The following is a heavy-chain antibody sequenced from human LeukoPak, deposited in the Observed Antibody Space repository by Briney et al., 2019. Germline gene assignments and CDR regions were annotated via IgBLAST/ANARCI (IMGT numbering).Heavy chain of an antibody. J-gene: IGHJ5*02. CDR3: ARFTPQGYGWGGYNRFDP. CDR2: IYYSGST. CDR1: GGSISSYY. V-gene: IGHV4-59*01. Sequence: PSETLSLTCTVSGGSISSYYWNWIRQPPGKGLEWIGYIYYSGSTNYNPSLKSRVTISLDTSKNQFSLNLTSVTAADTAVYYCARFTPQGYGWGGYNRFDPWGQGTLVTVSS. D-gene: IGHD3-16*01.